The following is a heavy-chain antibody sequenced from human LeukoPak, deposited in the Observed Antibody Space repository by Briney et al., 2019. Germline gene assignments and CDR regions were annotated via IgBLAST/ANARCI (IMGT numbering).Heavy chain of an antibody. CDR1: GDSISNYY. J-gene: IGHJ4*02. CDR3: ARSRFLEWLLYFDY. D-gene: IGHD3-3*01. CDR2: IFYSGST. Sequence: SETLSLTCTVPGDSISNYYWSWIRQPPGKGLEWIGYIFYSGSTNYNPSLKSRVTISVDTSKKQFSLRLSSVTPADTAVYYCARSRFLEWLLYFDYWGQGTLVTVSS. V-gene: IGHV4-59*01.